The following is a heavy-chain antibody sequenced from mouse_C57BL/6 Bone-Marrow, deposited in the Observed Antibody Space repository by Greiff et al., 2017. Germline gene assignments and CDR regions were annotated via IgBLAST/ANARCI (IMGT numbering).Heavy chain of an antibody. Sequence: VQLQQPGAELVMPGASVKLSCKASGYTFTSYWMHWVKQRPGQGLEWIGEIDPSDSYTNYNQKFKGKSTLTVDKSSSTAYMQLSSLTSEDSAVYYCAPLRGDWYFEVWGTGTTVTVSS. V-gene: IGHV1-69*01. CDR1: GYTFTSYW. CDR3: APLRGDWYFEV. D-gene: IGHD2-4*01. CDR2: IDPSDSYT. J-gene: IGHJ1*03.